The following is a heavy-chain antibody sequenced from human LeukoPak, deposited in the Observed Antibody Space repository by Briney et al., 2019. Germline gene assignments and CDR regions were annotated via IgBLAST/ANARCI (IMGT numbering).Heavy chain of an antibody. Sequence: SETLSLTCTVSGGSISNYYWSWIRQPPGKGLEWIGYIYSSGSTNYDPSLKSRVTISVDTSKNQFSLKLSSVTAADTAVYYCAREEGVGDIVVVPAAGYNWFDPWGQGTLVTVSS. CDR3: AREEGVGDIVVVPAAGYNWFDP. CDR2: IYSSGST. CDR1: GGSISNYY. J-gene: IGHJ5*02. V-gene: IGHV4-59*12. D-gene: IGHD2-2*01.